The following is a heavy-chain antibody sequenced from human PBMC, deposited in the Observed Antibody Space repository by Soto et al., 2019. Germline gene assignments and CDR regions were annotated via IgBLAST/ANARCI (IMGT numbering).Heavy chain of an antibody. CDR1: GFSLSTSGVG. V-gene: IGHV2-5*02. CDR2: IYWEDDK. Sequence: QITLKESGPTLVKPTQTLTLTCTFSGFSLSTSGVGVGWIRQPPGKALEWLALIYWEDDKRYSPSLKSRLTITKDTSKNQVVLSLSYMDPVDTATYYCAHRTLAVAGRSGAFDIWGQGTMVTVSS. J-gene: IGHJ3*02. D-gene: IGHD6-19*01. CDR3: AHRTLAVAGRSGAFDI.